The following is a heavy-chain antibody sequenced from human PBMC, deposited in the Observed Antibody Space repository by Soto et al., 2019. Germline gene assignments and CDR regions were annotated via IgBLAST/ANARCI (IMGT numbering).Heavy chain of an antibody. CDR3: TRRPYYYDSSGYYSDAFEI. CDR1: GFTFSGSA. V-gene: IGHV3-73*01. Sequence: GGSLRLSCAASGFTFSGSAMHWVRQASGKGLEWVGRIRSKANSYATAYAASVKGRFTISRDDSKNTAYLQMNSLKTEDTAVYYCTRRPYYYDSSGYYSDAFEIWGQGTMVTVSS. CDR2: IRSKANSYAT. D-gene: IGHD3-22*01. J-gene: IGHJ3*02.